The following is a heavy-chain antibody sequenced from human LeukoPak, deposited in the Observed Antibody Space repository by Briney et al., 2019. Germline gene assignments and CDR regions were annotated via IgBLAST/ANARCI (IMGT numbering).Heavy chain of an antibody. Sequence: GGSLRLSCAASGFTFSSYAMHWVRQAPGKGLEWVAVISYDGSNKYYADSVKGRFTISRDNSKNTLYLQMNSLRAEDTAVYYCARAFYYGSGGDAFDIWGQGTMVTVSS. V-gene: IGHV3-30-3*01. D-gene: IGHD3-10*01. CDR3: ARAFYYGSGGDAFDI. CDR2: ISYDGSNK. CDR1: GFTFSSYA. J-gene: IGHJ3*02.